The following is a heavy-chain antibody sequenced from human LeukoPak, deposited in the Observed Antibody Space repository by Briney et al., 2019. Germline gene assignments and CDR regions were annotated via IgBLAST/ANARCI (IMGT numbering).Heavy chain of an antibody. CDR2: INSDGSTT. CDR3: ARDGTVGATNFDY. J-gene: IGHJ4*02. Sequence: GGSLRLSCAASGFTFSSYWMHWVRQAPGKGLVWVSRINSDGSTTNYADSVKGRFTISRDNAKNTLYLQMNSLRAEDTAVYYCARDGTVGATNFDYWGQGTLVTVSS. CDR1: GFTFSSYW. V-gene: IGHV3-74*01. D-gene: IGHD1-26*01.